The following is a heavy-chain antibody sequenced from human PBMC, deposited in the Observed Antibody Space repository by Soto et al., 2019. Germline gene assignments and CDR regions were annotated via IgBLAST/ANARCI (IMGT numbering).Heavy chain of an antibody. J-gene: IGHJ3*02. D-gene: IGHD3-3*01. Sequence: GGSLRLSCAASGFTFSSYAMSWVRQAPGKGLEWVSAISGSGGSTYYADSVKGRFTISRDNSKNTLYLQMNSLRAEDTAVYYCAKALADFWSGYYTPVDAFDIWGQGTMVTVSS. CDR1: GFTFSSYA. CDR3: AKALADFWSGYYTPVDAFDI. CDR2: ISGSGGST. V-gene: IGHV3-23*01.